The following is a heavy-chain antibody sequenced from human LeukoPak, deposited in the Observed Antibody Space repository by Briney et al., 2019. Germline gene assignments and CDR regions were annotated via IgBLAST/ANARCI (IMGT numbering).Heavy chain of an antibody. V-gene: IGHV4-59*01. Sequence: PSETLSLNCTVSGGSISSYYWSWIRQPPEKGLEWIGNIYYSGSNNYNPSLKSRVTISVDTSKNQFSLKLRSVTAADTAVYYCARDRNSGSYLGFYDYWGQGTLVTVSS. CDR1: GGSISSYY. D-gene: IGHD1-26*01. CDR2: IYYSGSN. CDR3: ARDRNSGSYLGFYDY. J-gene: IGHJ4*02.